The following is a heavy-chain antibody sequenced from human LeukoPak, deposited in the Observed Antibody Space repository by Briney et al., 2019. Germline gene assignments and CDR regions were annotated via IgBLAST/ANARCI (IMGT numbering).Heavy chain of an antibody. V-gene: IGHV4-59*01. CDR3: ARIAVAGTDFDY. Sequence: SETLSLTCTVSGGSISSYYWSWIRQPPGKGLEWIGYIYYRGSTNYNPPLKSRVTISVDTSKNQFSLKLSSVTAADTAVYYCARIAVAGTDFDYWGQGTLVTVSS. D-gene: IGHD6-19*01. CDR1: GGSISSYY. J-gene: IGHJ4*02. CDR2: IYYRGST.